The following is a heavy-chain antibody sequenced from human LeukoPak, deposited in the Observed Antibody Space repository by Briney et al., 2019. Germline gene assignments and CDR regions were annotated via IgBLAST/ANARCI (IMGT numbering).Heavy chain of an antibody. D-gene: IGHD3-9*01. Sequence: GASVKVSCKASGYTFTGYYMHWVRQAPGQGLEWMGWINPNSGGTNYAQKFQGWVTMTRDTSISTAYMELSRLGSDDTAVYYCAKDGANSHDILTGYFSSPPDYWGQGTLVTVSS. CDR2: INPNSGGT. CDR3: AKDGANSHDILTGYFSSPPDY. J-gene: IGHJ4*02. CDR1: GYTFTGYY. V-gene: IGHV1-2*04.